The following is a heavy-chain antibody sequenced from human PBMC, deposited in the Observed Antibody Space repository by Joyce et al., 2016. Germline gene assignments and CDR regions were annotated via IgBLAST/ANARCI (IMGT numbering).Heavy chain of an antibody. V-gene: IGHV3-7*01. Sequence: EVQLVESGGGLVQPGGSLRLSCAASGFTFSGNSMSWLRQAPGGGREWVANIKQDGSAVYYLDSVKGRFTVSRDNARSLVHLQMVSLRVEDTALYYCARGKAFDVWGQGTMVTVSS. CDR1: GFTFSGNS. CDR2: IKQDGSAV. CDR3: ARGKAFDV. J-gene: IGHJ3*01.